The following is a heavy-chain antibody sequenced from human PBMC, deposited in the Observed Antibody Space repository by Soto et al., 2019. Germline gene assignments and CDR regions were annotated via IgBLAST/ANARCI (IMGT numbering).Heavy chain of an antibody. J-gene: IGHJ4*02. CDR2: ISGSGANT. V-gene: IGHV3-23*01. CDR3: AKDGAESYYDSSGYFY. Sequence: LRLSCAASGFTFRSFGMDWVRQAPGKGLEWVSTISGSGANTYYADSVKGRFTISRDNSNNMLYLQMNSLRAEDTAVYYCAKDGAESYYDSSGYFYWGQGTPVTVSS. D-gene: IGHD3-22*01. CDR1: GFTFRSFG.